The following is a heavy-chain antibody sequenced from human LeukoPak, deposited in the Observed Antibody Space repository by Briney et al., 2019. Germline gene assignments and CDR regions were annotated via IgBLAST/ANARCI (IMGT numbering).Heavy chain of an antibody. CDR3: ARGDIVVVPAAPRRYYYMDV. Sequence: SETLSLTCAVYGGSFSGYYWSWIRQPPGKGLEWIGEINHSGSTNYNPSLKSRVTISVDTSKNQFSLKLSSVTAADTAVYYCARGDIVVVPAAPRRYYYMDVWGKGTTVTVSS. D-gene: IGHD2-2*01. CDR1: GGSFSGYY. V-gene: IGHV4-34*01. CDR2: INHSGST. J-gene: IGHJ6*03.